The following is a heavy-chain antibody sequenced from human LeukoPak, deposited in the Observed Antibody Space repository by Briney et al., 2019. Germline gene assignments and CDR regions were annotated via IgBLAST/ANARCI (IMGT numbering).Heavy chain of an antibody. J-gene: IGHJ4*02. CDR1: GFTFSSYA. CDR2: ISSSSSYI. D-gene: IGHD3-10*01. Sequence: PGGSLRLSCAASGFTFSSYAMSWVRQAPGKGLEWVSSISSSSSYIYYADSVKGRFTISRDNAKNSLYLQMNSLRAEDTAVYYCARARYGSGSSSFDYWGQGTLVTVSS. CDR3: ARARYGSGSSSFDY. V-gene: IGHV3-21*01.